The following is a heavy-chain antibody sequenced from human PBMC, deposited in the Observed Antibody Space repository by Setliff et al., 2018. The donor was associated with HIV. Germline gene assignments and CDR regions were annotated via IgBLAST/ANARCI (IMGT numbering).Heavy chain of an antibody. CDR1: GYSFTTYA. Sequence: ASVKVSCKASGYSFTTYAIHWVRQAPGQRLEWMGWLNAGDGDSGPSQEFRGRVIFTRDTSASTAYMELTSLRSDDTAVYYCAKSRVGFSVPYDAFEIWGQGTMVTVSS. D-gene: IGHD1-26*01. CDR2: LNAGDGDS. J-gene: IGHJ3*02. CDR3: AKSRVGFSVPYDAFEI. V-gene: IGHV1-3*01.